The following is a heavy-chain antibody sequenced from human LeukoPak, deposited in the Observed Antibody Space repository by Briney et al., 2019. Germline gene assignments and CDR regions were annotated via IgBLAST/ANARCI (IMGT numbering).Heavy chain of an antibody. CDR1: GFTFSSYG. CDR2: TSSSDAGK. Sequence: GGSLRLSCAASGFTFSSYGVSWVRQAPGKGLEWVSATSSSDAGKYYADSVRGRFTISRDNSRNTMYLQMNSLRVEDAAVYYCAKAPVTSCRGAFCYPFDSWGQGTLVTVSS. J-gene: IGHJ4*02. D-gene: IGHD2-15*01. V-gene: IGHV3-23*01. CDR3: AKAPVTSCRGAFCYPFDS.